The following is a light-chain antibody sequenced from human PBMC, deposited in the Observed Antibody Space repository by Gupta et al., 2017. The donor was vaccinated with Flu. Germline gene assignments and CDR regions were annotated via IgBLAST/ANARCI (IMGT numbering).Light chain of an antibody. V-gene: IGLV4-69*01. CDR1: SGHSNYA. CDR3: KNGGTGPRV. J-gene: IGLJ3*02. CDR2: LYSDGRQ. Sequence: QLVLTQSPSASASLGASVNLTCTLRSGHSNYAIVWHQQQPEKGPRYLMNLYSDGRQKKGDGIPDRFYGSGSGAARYTNIASLESEEEDYYYCKNGGTGPRVFGGGTKLTVL.